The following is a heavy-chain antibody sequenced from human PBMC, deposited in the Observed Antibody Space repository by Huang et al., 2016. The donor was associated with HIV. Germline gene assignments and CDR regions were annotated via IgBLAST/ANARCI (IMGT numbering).Heavy chain of an antibody. D-gene: IGHD2-2*01. Sequence: EVQLVQSGAVVKKPGESLKISCKGSGYTFNGYWIGWVRQMPGKGLEWRGIIYPGDSDTKYSPSVQGQVTSSADKSISTAYVQWSGLKASDTAMYYCARQGVGDFVVEPTGLGAFDIWGQGTMVTVSS. CDR2: IYPGDSDT. CDR3: ARQGVGDFVVEPTGLGAFDI. J-gene: IGHJ3*02. CDR1: GYTFNGYW. V-gene: IGHV5-51*01.